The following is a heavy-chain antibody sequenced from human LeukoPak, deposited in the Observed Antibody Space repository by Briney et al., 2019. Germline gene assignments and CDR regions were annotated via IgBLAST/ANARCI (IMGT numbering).Heavy chain of an antibody. J-gene: IGHJ4*02. V-gene: IGHV1-69*05. CDR1: GGTFSSYA. CDR2: IIPIFGTA. CDR3: ATSHQDYDFWSGYFY. D-gene: IGHD3-3*01. Sequence: GSSVKVSSKASGGTFSSYAISWVRQAPGQGLEWMGRIIPIFGTANYAQKFQGRVTITTDESTSTAYMELSSLRSEDTAVYYCATSHQDYDFWSGYFYWGQGTLVTVSS.